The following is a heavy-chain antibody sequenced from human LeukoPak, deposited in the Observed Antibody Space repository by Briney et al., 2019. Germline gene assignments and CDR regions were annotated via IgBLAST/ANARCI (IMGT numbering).Heavy chain of an antibody. J-gene: IGHJ4*02. CDR1: GGSISSSSYY. Sequence: PSETLSLTCTVSGGSISSSSYYWGWIRQPPGKGLEWIGSIYYSGSTYYNPSLKSRVTISVDTSKNQFSLKLSSVTAADTAVYYCARRDYVWGSYRSPFDYWGPGTLVTVSS. D-gene: IGHD3-16*02. CDR2: IYYSGST. CDR3: ARRDYVWGSYRSPFDY. V-gene: IGHV4-39*01.